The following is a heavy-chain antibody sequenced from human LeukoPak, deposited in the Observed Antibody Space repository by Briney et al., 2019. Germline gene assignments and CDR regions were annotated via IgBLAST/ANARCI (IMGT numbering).Heavy chain of an antibody. CDR3: AKAEMATINAFSYFDY. V-gene: IGHV3-23*01. J-gene: IGHJ4*02. D-gene: IGHD5-24*01. Sequence: GGSLRLSCAASGFTFSSYAMSWVRQAPGKGLEWASAISGSGGSTYYADSVKGRFTISRDNSKNTLYLQMNSLRAEDTAVYYCAKAEMATINAFSYFDYWGQGTLVTVSS. CDR2: ISGSGGST. CDR1: GFTFSSYA.